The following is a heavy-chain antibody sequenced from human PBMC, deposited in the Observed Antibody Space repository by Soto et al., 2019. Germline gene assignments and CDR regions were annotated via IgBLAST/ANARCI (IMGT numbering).Heavy chain of an antibody. CDR3: ARGGYYYGSGSPFYN. CDR2: ISYDGNNK. CDR1: GFIFSNYA. J-gene: IGHJ4*02. V-gene: IGHV3-30-3*01. D-gene: IGHD3-10*01. Sequence: QVQLVESGGGVVQPGRSLRLSCAASGFIFSNYAMHWVRQALGKGLDWVVFISYDGNNKDYADSVKGRFTISRDNSNNTLYLQMNSLRAEDTAVYYCARGGYYYGSGSPFYNWGQGTLVTVTS.